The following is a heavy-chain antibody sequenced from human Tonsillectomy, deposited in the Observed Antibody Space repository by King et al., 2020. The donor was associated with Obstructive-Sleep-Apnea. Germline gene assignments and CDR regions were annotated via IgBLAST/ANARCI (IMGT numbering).Heavy chain of an antibody. CDR3: AREGTYYFASGSYYKPYFDY. CDR2: IKPGNGDT. Sequence: QLVQSGAEVKKPGASVKVSCPASGYTFTSYTMHWVRQAPGQRLEWMGWIKPGNGDTKYSQKFQGRVTITRDTSVSTAYMEVSSLRSEDTALYYCAREGTYYFASGSYYKPYFDYWGQGTLVTVSS. J-gene: IGHJ4*02. CDR1: GYTFTSYT. V-gene: IGHV1-3*01. D-gene: IGHD3-10*01.